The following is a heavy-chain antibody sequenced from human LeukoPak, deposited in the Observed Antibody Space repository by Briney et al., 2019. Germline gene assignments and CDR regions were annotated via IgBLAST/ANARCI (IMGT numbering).Heavy chain of an antibody. CDR2: IYSGGST. CDR1: GFTVSSNY. D-gene: IGHD2-2*01. CDR3: ARGVDCTSTSCWGKAFDI. J-gene: IGHJ3*02. Sequence: PGGSLRVSCAASGFTVSSNYMSWVRQAPGKGMEWVSVIYSGGSTYYADSVKGRFIVSRDNAKNSLYLQMNSPRAEDTAVYYCARGVDCTSTSCWGKAFDIWGQGTLVTVSS. V-gene: IGHV3-66*01.